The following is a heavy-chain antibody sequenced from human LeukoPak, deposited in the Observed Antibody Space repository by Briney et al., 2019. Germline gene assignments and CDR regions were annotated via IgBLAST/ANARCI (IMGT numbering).Heavy chain of an antibody. J-gene: IGHJ4*02. CDR3: ARDQQVGGNYYYLDY. CDR2: ISYDGHYK. Sequence: GGSLRLSCAPSKFIFSDYSMHCVRQAPGKGLECVAFISYDGHYKYYADSVNGRFTISRDNSKNTLYLQMNSLRPEDRAVYFCARDQQVGGNYYYLDYWGQGTLVTVSS. V-gene: IGHV3-30*04. CDR1: KFIFSDYS. D-gene: IGHD3-10*01.